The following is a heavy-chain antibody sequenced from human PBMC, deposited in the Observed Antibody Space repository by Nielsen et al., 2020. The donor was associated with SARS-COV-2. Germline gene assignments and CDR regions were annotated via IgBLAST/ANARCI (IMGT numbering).Heavy chain of an antibody. Sequence: SDTLSLTCTVFGGSISSYYWSWIRQPPGKGLEWIGYIYYSGSTNYNPSLKSRVTISVDTSKNQFSLKLSSVTAADTAVYYCVRHGGSYSYWGQGTLVTVSS. CDR2: IYYSGST. J-gene: IGHJ4*02. D-gene: IGHD1-26*01. CDR3: VRHGGSYSY. CDR1: GGSISSYY. V-gene: IGHV4-59*08.